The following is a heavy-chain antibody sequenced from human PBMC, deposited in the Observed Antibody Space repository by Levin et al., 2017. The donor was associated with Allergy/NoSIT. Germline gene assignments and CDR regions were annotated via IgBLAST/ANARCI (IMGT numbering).Heavy chain of an antibody. D-gene: IGHD3-3*02. CDR1: GASVSSYY. CDR2: IFYTGST. Sequence: PSETLSLTCTVSGASVSSYYWSWVRQPPGKGLEWIGYIFYTGSTNYNPSLKSRVTISVDTSNNQFSLKLSSVTAADTAVYYCTRGHLQIDSWGQGTLVTVSS. V-gene: IGHV4-59*02. CDR3: TRGHLQIDS. J-gene: IGHJ4*02.